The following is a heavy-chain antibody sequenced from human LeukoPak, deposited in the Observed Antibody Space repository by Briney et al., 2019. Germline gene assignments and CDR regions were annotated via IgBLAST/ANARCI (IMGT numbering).Heavy chain of an antibody. Sequence: PGGSLRLSCAASGFTFSSYGMNWVRQAPGKGLEWVSYISSSSTTIYYADSVEGRFTISRDNAKNSLYLQMNGLRVEDTAVCYCARVVSTVVMPVDYWGQGTLVIVSS. V-gene: IGHV3-48*01. CDR1: GFTFSSYG. J-gene: IGHJ4*02. CDR3: ARVVSTVVMPVDY. D-gene: IGHD4-23*01. CDR2: ISSSSTTI.